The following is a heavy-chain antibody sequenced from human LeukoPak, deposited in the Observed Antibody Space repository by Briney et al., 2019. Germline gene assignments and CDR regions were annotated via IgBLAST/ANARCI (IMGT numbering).Heavy chain of an antibody. D-gene: IGHD6-13*01. Sequence: PGGSLRLSCAASGFTFSSYGMHWVRQAPGKGLEWVAFIRYDGGNKYYADSVKGRFTISRDNSKNTLYLQMNSLRAEDTAVYYCAKDGYSSSWSLYYFDYWGQGTLVTVSS. CDR2: IRYDGGNK. CDR1: GFTFSSYG. CDR3: AKDGYSSSWSLYYFDY. V-gene: IGHV3-30*02. J-gene: IGHJ4*02.